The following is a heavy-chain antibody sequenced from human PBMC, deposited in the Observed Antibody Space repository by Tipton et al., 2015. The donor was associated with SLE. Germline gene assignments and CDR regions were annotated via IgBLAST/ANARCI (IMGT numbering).Heavy chain of an antibody. J-gene: IGHJ4*02. V-gene: IGHV4-59*01. D-gene: IGHD6-13*01. CDR1: GGSISSYY. CDR3: ARQPIAAAGTSNYFDY. CDR2: IYYSGSTNYSGST. Sequence: TLSLTCTVSGGSISSYYWSWIRQPPGKGLEWIGYIYYSGSTNYSGSTNYNPSLKSRVTISLDTSKSQLSLKLSSVTAADTAVYYCARQPIAAAGTSNYFDYWGQGTLVTVSS.